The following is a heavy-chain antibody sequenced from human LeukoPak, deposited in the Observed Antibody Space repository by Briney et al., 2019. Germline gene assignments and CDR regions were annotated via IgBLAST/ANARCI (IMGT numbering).Heavy chain of an antibody. J-gene: IGHJ4*02. D-gene: IGHD3-16*01. CDR3: AKLGDY. CDR2: ISYDGSNK. Sequence: GGSLRLSCAASGFSFSSYAMHWVRQAPGKGLEWVAVISYDGSNKYYADSVKGRFTISRDNSKNTLYLQMNSLRAEDTAVYYCAKLGDYWGQGTLSPSPQ. V-gene: IGHV3-30*18. CDR1: GFSFSSYA.